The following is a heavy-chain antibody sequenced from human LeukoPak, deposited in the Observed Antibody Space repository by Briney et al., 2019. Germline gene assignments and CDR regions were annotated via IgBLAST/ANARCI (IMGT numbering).Heavy chain of an antibody. CDR1: GYTFTSNY. D-gene: IGHD3-22*01. V-gene: IGHV1-69*13. CDR2: IIPIFGTT. J-gene: IGHJ3*02. CDR3: ARVRWSGSYDRDAFDM. Sequence: SVKVSCKASGYTFTSNYIHWVRQAPGQGLEWMGGIIPIFGTTTYAQKFQDRVTIIADESTSTAYMELSSLRSEDSAVYYCARVRWSGSYDRDAFDMWGQGTMVTVSS.